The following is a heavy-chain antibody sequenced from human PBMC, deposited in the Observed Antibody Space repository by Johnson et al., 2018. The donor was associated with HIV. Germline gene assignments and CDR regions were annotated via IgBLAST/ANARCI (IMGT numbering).Heavy chain of an antibody. J-gene: IGHJ3*02. CDR3: ARGRYAFDI. CDR1: GFTFSGSA. Sequence: VQLVESGGGLVQPGGSLKLACAASGFTFSGSALHWVRPASGKGLEWVGHIRSKGNNYATAYAASVKGRFTVSRDNSKNAVYLQMNRLRAEDTAVYYCARGRYAFDIWGQGTMVIVSS. CDR2: IRSKGNNYAT. D-gene: IGHD1-26*01. V-gene: IGHV3-73*02.